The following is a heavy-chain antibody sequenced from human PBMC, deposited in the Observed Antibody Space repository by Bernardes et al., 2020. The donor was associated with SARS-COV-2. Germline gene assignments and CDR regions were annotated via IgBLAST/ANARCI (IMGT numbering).Heavy chain of an antibody. CDR1: GGSISSNY. CDR3: ARGFDY. J-gene: IGHJ4*02. Sequence: SETLSLTCTVSGGSISSNYWSWFRQPPGKGLEWIGYLYYTGSTNYNPSLQSRVTISVDTSKNQFSLKLSSVTAADTAVYYCARGFDYWGQGILVTVSS. V-gene: IGHV4-59*01. CDR2: LYYTGST.